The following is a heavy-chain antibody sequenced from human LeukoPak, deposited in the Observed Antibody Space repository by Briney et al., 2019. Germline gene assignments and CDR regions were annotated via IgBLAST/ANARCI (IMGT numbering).Heavy chain of an antibody. J-gene: IGHJ5*02. D-gene: IGHD1-26*01. CDR2: ISAYNGNT. V-gene: IGHV1-18*01. CDR1: GYTFTSSA. Sequence: ASVKVSCKASGYTFTSSALNWVRQAPGQGLEWMGWISAYNGNTNYAQKLQGRVTMTTDTSTSTAYMELRSLRSDDTAVYYCARVRSYSVSDWFDPWGQGTLVTVSS. CDR3: ARVRSYSVSDWFDP.